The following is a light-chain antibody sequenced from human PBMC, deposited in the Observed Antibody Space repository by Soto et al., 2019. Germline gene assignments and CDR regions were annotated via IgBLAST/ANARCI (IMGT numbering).Light chain of an antibody. CDR1: NDISDY. CDR3: QQYDNVPLT. Sequence: DVQMTQSPSSLSAAVGDRVTITCQASNDISDYLNWYQHKPGEAPKLLIYHASKLEAGVPSRFSGRGSGTDFTFSISSLQPEDIATYYCQQYDNVPLTFGGGTKVEIK. V-gene: IGKV1-33*01. J-gene: IGKJ4*02. CDR2: HAS.